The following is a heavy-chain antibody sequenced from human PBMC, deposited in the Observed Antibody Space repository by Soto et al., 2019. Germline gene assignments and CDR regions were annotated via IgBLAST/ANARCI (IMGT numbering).Heavy chain of an antibody. V-gene: IGHV1-3*01. CDR3: ARDPGYSGYDHNWFDP. D-gene: IGHD5-12*01. CDR2: INAGNGNT. CDR1: GYTFTSYA. J-gene: IGHJ5*02. Sequence: ASVKVSCKASGYTFTSYAMHWVRQAPGQRLEWMGWINAGNGNTKYSQKFQGRVTITRDTSASTAHMELSSLRSEDTAVYYCARDPGYSGYDHNWFDPWGQGTLVTVSS.